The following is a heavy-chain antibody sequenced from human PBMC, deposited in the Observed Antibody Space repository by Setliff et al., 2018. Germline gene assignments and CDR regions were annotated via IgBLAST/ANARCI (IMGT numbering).Heavy chain of an antibody. J-gene: IGHJ5*02. CDR3: VRDRRGGYGAINWFDP. V-gene: IGHV4-31*03. D-gene: IGHD3-16*01. CDR2: IYYSGST. Sequence: SETLSLTCSVSGDSIGRGGYYWSWIRQQPGKGLEWIASIYYSGSTYYNPSLKSRLRVSMDSSKNQFYLDLSSVTAADTAVYYCVRDRRGGYGAINWFDPWGQGTLVTVSS. CDR1: GDSIGRGGYY.